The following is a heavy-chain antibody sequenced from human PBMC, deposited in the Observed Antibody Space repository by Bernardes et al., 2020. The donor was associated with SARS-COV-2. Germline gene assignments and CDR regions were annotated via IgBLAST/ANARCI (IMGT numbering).Heavy chain of an antibody. CDR3: ARDQWRPDYYYGLDV. CDR1: GFPFSSYE. V-gene: IGHV3-48*03. D-gene: IGHD6-19*01. Sequence: GGSLRLSCAASGFPFSSYEMNWVRQAPGKGLEWVSYISSRGTTIYYADSVKGRFTISKDNAKISLHLQMNSLKIEDTAVYYCARDQWRPDYYYGLDVWGQGTKVTVS. J-gene: IGHJ6*02. CDR2: ISSRGTTI.